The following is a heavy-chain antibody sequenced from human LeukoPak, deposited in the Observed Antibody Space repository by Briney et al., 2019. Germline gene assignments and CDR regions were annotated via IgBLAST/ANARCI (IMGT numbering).Heavy chain of an antibody. CDR3: ARAADGGYDPAFDY. V-gene: IGHV3-21*01. Sequence: GGSLRLSCAASGFIFSNYGMNWVRQAPGKGLEWVSSISSSSSYIFHADSVKGRFTISKDNAKNSLYLQMNSLRAEDTAVYYCARAADGGYDPAFDYWGQGTLVTVSS. J-gene: IGHJ4*02. D-gene: IGHD5-12*01. CDR2: ISSSSSYI. CDR1: GFIFSNYG.